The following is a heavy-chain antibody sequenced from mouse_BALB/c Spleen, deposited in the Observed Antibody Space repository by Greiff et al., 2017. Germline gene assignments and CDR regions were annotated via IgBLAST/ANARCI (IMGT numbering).Heavy chain of an antibody. CDR1: GYTFTSYW. Sequence: VQLQQPGAELVKPGASVKLSCKASGYTFTSYWMHWVKQRPGHGLEWIGDIYPGSGNTYYNEKFKGKATLTADKSSSTAYMQLSSLTSEDSAVYFCARNYGDYWGQGTTLTVSS. CDR3: ARNYGDY. D-gene: IGHD2-1*01. J-gene: IGHJ2*01. CDR2: IYPGSGNT. V-gene: IGHV1-53*01.